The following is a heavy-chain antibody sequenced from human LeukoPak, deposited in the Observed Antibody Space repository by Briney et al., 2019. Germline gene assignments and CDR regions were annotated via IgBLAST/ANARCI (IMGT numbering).Heavy chain of an antibody. V-gene: IGHV3-30-3*01. Sequence: GGSLRLSCTASRFTFSNYPMHWVRQAPGKGLEWVAVISYDGSNKYYADSVKGRFTISRDNSKNTLYLQMNSLIPEDTAVYYCARGLDYDFWSGRDYWGQGTLVTVSS. J-gene: IGHJ4*02. CDR1: RFTFSNYP. CDR2: ISYDGSNK. CDR3: ARGLDYDFWSGRDY. D-gene: IGHD3-3*01.